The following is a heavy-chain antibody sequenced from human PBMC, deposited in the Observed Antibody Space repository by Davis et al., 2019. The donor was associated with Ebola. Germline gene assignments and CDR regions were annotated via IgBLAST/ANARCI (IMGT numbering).Heavy chain of an antibody. CDR3: ARGQWLDNN. CDR1: GGSFSDFQ. D-gene: IGHD6-19*01. V-gene: IGHV4-34*01. J-gene: IGHJ4*02. Sequence: PSETLSLTCAVYGGSFSDFQWSWIRQPPGKGLEWIGEINHSGITKCNPSPKSRVTMSIDTSKNHFSLNLSSVTAADTAVYYCARGQWLDNNWGQGTLVTVSS. CDR2: INHSGIT.